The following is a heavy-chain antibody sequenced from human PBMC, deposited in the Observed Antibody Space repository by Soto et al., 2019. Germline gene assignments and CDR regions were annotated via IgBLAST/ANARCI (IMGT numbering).Heavy chain of an antibody. Sequence: SETLSLTCTVSGGSISSYYWSWIRQPPGKGLEWIGYIYYSGSTNYNPPLKSRVTISVDTSKNQFSLKLSSVTAADTAVYYCARYGSGGVYYYYYYYMDVWGKGTTVTVSS. CDR3: ARYGSGGVYYYYYYYMDV. J-gene: IGHJ6*03. V-gene: IGHV4-59*08. D-gene: IGHD3-10*01. CDR2: IYYSGST. CDR1: GGSISSYY.